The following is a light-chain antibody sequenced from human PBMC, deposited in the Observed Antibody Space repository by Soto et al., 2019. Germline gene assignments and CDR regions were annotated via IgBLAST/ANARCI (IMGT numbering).Light chain of an antibody. CDR3: MIWPSNA. CDR1: SDINVGSYN. J-gene: IGLJ2*01. CDR2: YYSDSDK. V-gene: IGLV5-37*01. Sequence: QLVLTQPPSSSASPGESARLTCTLPSDINVGSYNIYWYQQKQGSPPRYLLYYYSDSDKGQVSGVPSRFSGSKDASANTGILLISGLQSEDEADYYCMIWPSNAVGGGTELTVL.